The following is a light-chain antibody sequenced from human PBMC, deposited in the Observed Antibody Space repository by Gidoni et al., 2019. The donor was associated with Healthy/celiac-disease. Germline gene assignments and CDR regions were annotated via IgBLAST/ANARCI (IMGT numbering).Light chain of an antibody. J-gene: IGKJ3*01. CDR1: HSLSNY. CDR2: AAS. Sequence: DIPMTPSPSSLSASVGDRVTITCRPSHSLSNYLAWYQQKPGKGPKLLIYAASTLQSGVTSRFSGSGSGTDFTLTISSRQPEDVATYYCQKYNSATPFTFXPXTKVDIK. V-gene: IGKV1-27*01. CDR3: QKYNSATPFT.